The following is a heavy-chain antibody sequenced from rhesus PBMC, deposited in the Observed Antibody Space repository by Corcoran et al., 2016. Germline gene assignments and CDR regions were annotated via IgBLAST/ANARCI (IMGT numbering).Heavy chain of an antibody. J-gene: IGHJ4*01. V-gene: IGHV3S26*01. Sequence: DVQLVESGGGLVKPGGSLRLPCAAYGFIFSAFVINWVRKAPGKGRGGCAMINENGANGQYADAVKGRFTISRDNAKESVCLQMNSLRAEDTAVYGCGLLGAWGQGVLVTVSA. CDR2: INENGANG. D-gene: IGHD3-34*01. CDR1: GFIFSAFV. CDR3: GLLGA.